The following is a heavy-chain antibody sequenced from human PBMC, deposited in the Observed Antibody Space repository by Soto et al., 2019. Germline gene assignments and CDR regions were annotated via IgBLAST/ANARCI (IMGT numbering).Heavy chain of an antibody. Sequence: EVQLVESGGGLVQPGGSLRLSCAASGFTFSSYSMNWVRQAPGKGLEWVSYISSSSSTIYYADSVKGRFTISRDNAKNSLYLQMNSLGDEDTAVYYCARDGRGYYYYYGMDVWGQGTTVTVSS. CDR3: ARDGRGYYYYYGMDV. CDR2: ISSSSSTI. D-gene: IGHD3-10*01. V-gene: IGHV3-48*02. J-gene: IGHJ6*02. CDR1: GFTFSSYS.